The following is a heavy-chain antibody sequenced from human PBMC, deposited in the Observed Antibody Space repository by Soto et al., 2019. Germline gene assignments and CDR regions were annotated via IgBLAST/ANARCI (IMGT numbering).Heavy chain of an antibody. V-gene: IGHV4-34*01. J-gene: IGHJ4*02. Sequence: PSETLPLTCAVYGGSFSGYYWSWIRQPPGKGLEWIGEINHSGSTNYNPSLKSRVTISVDTSKNQFSLKLSSVTAADTAVYYCARGTKYYDFWSGYYYFDYWGQGTLVTVSS. CDR1: GGSFSGYY. CDR3: ARGTKYYDFWSGYYYFDY. D-gene: IGHD3-3*01. CDR2: INHSGST.